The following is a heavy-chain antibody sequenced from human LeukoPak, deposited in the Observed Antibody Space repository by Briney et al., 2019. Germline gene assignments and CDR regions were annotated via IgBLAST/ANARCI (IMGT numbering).Heavy chain of an antibody. Sequence: PGGSLRLSCAASGFTFSNYNMNWVRQAPGKGLEWVSSMSSGSSYIYYADSVKGRFTISRDNAKNSLYLQMNSLRVEDTAVYYCTTEDGDYWGQGTLVTVSS. J-gene: IGHJ4*02. D-gene: IGHD6-6*01. CDR3: TTEDGDY. CDR1: GFTFSNYN. V-gene: IGHV3-21*01. CDR2: MSSGSSYI.